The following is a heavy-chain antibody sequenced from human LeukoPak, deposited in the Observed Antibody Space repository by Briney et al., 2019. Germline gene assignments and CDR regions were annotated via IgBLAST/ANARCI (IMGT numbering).Heavy chain of an antibody. D-gene: IGHD6-19*01. V-gene: IGHV4-31*03. CDR3: ARVRYSSGWYPTGYYYYYMDV. CDR2: IYYSGST. Sequence: SQTLSLTCTDSGGSISSGGYYWSWIRQHPGKGLEWIGYIYYSGSTYYNPSLKSRVTISVDTSKNQFSLKLSSVTAADTAVYYCARVRYSSGWYPTGYYYYYMDVWGKGTTVTVSS. CDR1: GGSISSGGYY. J-gene: IGHJ6*03.